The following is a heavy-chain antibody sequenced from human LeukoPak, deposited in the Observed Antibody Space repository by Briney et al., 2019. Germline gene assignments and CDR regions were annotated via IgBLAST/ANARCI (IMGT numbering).Heavy chain of an antibody. V-gene: IGHV3-53*01. D-gene: IGHD2-2*01. CDR2: IYSGGST. J-gene: IGHJ6*03. CDR1: GFTVSSNY. Sequence: GGSLRLSCAASGFTVSSNYMSWVRQAPGKGLEWVSVIYSGGSTYYADSVKGRFTISRDNSKNTLYLQMNSLRAEDTAVYYCMRGGGTSANRGSYYYYYYMDVWGKGTTVTVSS. CDR3: MRGGGTSANRGSYYYYYYMDV.